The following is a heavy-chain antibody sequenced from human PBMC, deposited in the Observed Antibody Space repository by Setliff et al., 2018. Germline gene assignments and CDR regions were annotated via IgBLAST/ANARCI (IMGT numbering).Heavy chain of an antibody. Sequence: GGSLRLSCAASGFTFSNYRMHWVRQAPGKGLEWVAVIWHDGGNKYHADSVKGRFTISRDNSKNTLYLQMNSLRAEDTAVYYCARSINGYQQRYDFWGQGTPVTVSS. CDR1: GFTFSNYR. V-gene: IGHV3-33*08. J-gene: IGHJ4*02. CDR3: ARSINGYQQRYDF. D-gene: IGHD3-16*01. CDR2: IWHDGGNK.